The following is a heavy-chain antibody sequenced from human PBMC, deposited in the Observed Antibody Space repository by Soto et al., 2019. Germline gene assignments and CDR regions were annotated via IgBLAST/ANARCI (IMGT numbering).Heavy chain of an antibody. Sequence: QVQLQESGPGLVKPSETLSLTCTVSGGSISNYYWSWIRQPPGKGLEWIGYIYNSWSTDYNPSLKSRVSISVDTSKNRHSLSLTCVSATDTAVYYCSKPNWGDYAFGILRQGTMVTVSS. V-gene: IGHV4-59*08. CDR1: GGSISNYY. CDR2: IYNSWST. CDR3: SKPNWGDYAFGI. J-gene: IGHJ3*02. D-gene: IGHD7-27*01.